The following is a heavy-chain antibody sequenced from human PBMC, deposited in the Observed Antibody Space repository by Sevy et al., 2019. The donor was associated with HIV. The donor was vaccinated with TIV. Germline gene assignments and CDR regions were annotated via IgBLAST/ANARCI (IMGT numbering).Heavy chain of an antibody. Sequence: GGSLRLSCAASGFTFSSYGMHWVRQAPGKGLEWVALIWYDGSNKYYADSVKGRFTNSRDNSKNTLYLQMYSLGAEDTAVYYCVSGAYYYESRTENFDYWGQGTLVTVSS. J-gene: IGHJ4*02. D-gene: IGHD3-22*01. CDR2: IWYDGSNK. CDR1: GFTFSSYG. CDR3: VSGAYYYESRTENFDY. V-gene: IGHV3-33*01.